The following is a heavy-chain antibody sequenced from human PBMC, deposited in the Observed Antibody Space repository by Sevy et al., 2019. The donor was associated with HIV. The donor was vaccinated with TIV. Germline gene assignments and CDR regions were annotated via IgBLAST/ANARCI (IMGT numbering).Heavy chain of an antibody. Sequence: GGSLRLSCAASGFTFSSYGMSWVRQAPGKGLEWVSAISRSGGRTYYADSVKGRFTISRDDSKNTLYLQMNSLRAEDTAVHYCEKGGLRPYDSSSYYAGPDAFHIWGHGTMVTVSS. V-gene: IGHV3-23*01. J-gene: IGHJ3*02. CDR2: ISRSGGRT. CDR3: EKGGLRPYDSSSYYAGPDAFHI. CDR1: GFTFSSYG. D-gene: IGHD3-22*01.